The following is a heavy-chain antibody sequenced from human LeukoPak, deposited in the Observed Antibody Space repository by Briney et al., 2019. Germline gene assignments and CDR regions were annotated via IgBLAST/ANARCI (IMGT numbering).Heavy chain of an antibody. Sequence: SETLSLTCTVSGVSISSYYWSWIRQPPGKGLEWIGYIYYSGSTNYNPSLKSRVTISVDTSKNQFSLKLSSVTAADTAVYYCARGIAAAGLFDYWGQGTLVTVSS. D-gene: IGHD6-25*01. V-gene: IGHV4-59*01. CDR2: IYYSGST. CDR1: GVSISSYY. CDR3: ARGIAAAGLFDY. J-gene: IGHJ4*02.